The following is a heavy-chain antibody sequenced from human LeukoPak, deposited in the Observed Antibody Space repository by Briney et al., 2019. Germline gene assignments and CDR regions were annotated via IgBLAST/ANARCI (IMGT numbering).Heavy chain of an antibody. J-gene: IGHJ4*02. D-gene: IGHD3-22*01. CDR2: IYHSGTT. Sequence: SETLSLTCIVSGYSISSGYYWGWIRQPPGKGLEWIGSIYHSGTTYYNPSLKSRVTISVDTSKNQFSLKVSSVTAADTAVYYCARAYDSHFDYWGQGTLVTVSS. CDR3: ARAYDSHFDY. V-gene: IGHV4-38-2*02. CDR1: GYSISSGYY.